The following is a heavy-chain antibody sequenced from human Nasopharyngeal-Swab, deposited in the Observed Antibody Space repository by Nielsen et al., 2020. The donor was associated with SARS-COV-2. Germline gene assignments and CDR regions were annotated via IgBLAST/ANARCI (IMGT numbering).Heavy chain of an antibody. D-gene: IGHD2-2*01. V-gene: IGHV4-30-4*01. Sequence: RQAPGKGLEWIGYIYYSGSTYYNPSLKSRVTISVDTSKNQFSLKLSSVTAADTAVYYCARDDVYCSSTSCYRAPLDYWGQGNLVTVSS. CDR2: IYYSGST. J-gene: IGHJ4*02. CDR3: ARDDVYCSSTSCYRAPLDY.